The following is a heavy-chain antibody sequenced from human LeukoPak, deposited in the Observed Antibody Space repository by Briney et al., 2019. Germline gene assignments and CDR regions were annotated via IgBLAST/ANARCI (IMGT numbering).Heavy chain of an antibody. CDR3: ATPLGENDSSGYYYFDY. J-gene: IGHJ4*02. Sequence: ASVKVSCKVSGYTLTELSMHWVRQAPGKGLEWMGGFDPEDGETIYAQRFQGRVTMTEDTSTDTAYMELSSLRSEDTAVYYCATPLGENDSSGYYYFDYWGQGTLVTVSS. D-gene: IGHD3-22*01. CDR2: FDPEDGET. CDR1: GYTLTELS. V-gene: IGHV1-24*01.